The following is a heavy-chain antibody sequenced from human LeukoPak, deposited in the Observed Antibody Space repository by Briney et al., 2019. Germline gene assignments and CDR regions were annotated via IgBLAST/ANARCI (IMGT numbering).Heavy chain of an antibody. D-gene: IGHD5-18*01. J-gene: IGHJ4*02. Sequence: SETLSLTCTVSGGSISSYYWSWIRQPPGKGLEWIGYIYYSGSTKYNPSLESRVTISVDTSKNQFSLKLSSVTAADTAVYYCARSWIQLWLQAYYFDYWGQGTLVTVSS. CDR3: ARSWIQLWLQAYYFDY. CDR1: GGSISSYY. CDR2: IYYSGST. V-gene: IGHV4-59*08.